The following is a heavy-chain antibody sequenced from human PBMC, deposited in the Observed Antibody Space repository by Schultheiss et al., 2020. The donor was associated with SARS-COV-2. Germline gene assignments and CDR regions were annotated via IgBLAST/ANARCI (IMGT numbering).Heavy chain of an antibody. V-gene: IGHV4-4*07. D-gene: IGHD4-17*01. CDR1: GGSISSYY. Sequence: SETLSLTCTVSGGSISSYYWSWIRQPAGKGLEWIGRIYTSGSTNYNPSLKSRVTMSVDTSKNQFSLKLSSVTAADTAVYYCARRATVTTDWYFDLWGRGTLVTVSS. CDR2: IYTSGST. J-gene: IGHJ2*01. CDR3: ARRATVTTDWYFDL.